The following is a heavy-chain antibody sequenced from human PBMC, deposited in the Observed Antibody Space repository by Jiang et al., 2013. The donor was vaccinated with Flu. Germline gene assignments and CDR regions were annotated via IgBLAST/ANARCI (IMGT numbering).Heavy chain of an antibody. CDR2: INPNSGGT. J-gene: IGHJ4*02. CDR1: EYTFISYG. Sequence: GAEVKKPGASVKVSCKASEYTFISYGNYWVRQAPGQGLEWMGWINPNSGGTNYAQKFQGRVTMTRDTSISTAYMELSRLRSDDTAVYYCARDKDSSGYYYGPKVPQPHFDYWGQGTLVTVSS. V-gene: IGHV1-2*02. CDR3: ARDKDSSGYYYGPKVPQPHFDY. D-gene: IGHD3-22*01.